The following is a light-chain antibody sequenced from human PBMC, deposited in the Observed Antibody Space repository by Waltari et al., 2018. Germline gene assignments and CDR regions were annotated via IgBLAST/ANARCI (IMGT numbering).Light chain of an antibody. CDR3: SSYARSDNSVL. CDR2: EGT. Sequence: QSALTQPASVSGSPGQSITISCTGSTSDVGGYNLVSWYRQFPTKAPQLIIYEGTRRPSGVASRFSASKSGNTASLTISGLQAEDDALYFCSSYARSDNSVLFGGGTQLSVL. V-gene: IGLV2-23*01. CDR1: TSDVGGYNL. J-gene: IGLJ2*01.